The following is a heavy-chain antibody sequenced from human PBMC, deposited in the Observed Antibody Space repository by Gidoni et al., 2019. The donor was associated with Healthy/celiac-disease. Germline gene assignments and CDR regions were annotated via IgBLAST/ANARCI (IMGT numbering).Heavy chain of an antibody. D-gene: IGHD6-13*01. J-gene: IGHJ4*02. CDR2: ISSSSSTI. V-gene: IGHV3-48*02. Sequence: EVQLVESGGGLVQPGGSLRLSCAASGFTFSSYSMNWVRQAPGKGLEWVSYISSSSSTIYYADSVKGRFTISRDNAKNSLYLQMNSLRDEDTAVYYCARDPPYTPGIAAAGEDYWGQGTLVTVSS. CDR3: ARDPPYTPGIAAAGEDY. CDR1: GFTFSSYS.